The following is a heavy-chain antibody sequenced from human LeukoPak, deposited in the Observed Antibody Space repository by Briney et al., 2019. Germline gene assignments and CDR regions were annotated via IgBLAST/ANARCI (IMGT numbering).Heavy chain of an antibody. CDR3: AKEYRGYSSSSGAFDY. V-gene: IGHV3-30*18. J-gene: IGHJ4*02. D-gene: IGHD6-6*01. CDR1: GFTFSSYG. CDR2: ISYDGSKK. Sequence: GGSLRLSCAASGFTFSSYGMHWVRQAPGKGLEWVAVISYDGSKKYYADSVEGRLTISRDNSKNTLYLQMNSLRAEDTAVYYCAKEYRGYSSSSGAFDYWGQGTLVTVSS.